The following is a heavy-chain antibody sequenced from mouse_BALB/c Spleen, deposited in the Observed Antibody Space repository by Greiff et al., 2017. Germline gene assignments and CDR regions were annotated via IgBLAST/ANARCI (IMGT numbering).Heavy chain of an antibody. CDR3: ARFGITTVVATRYFDV. CDR1: GYSITSDYA. Sequence: EVQLQQSGPGLVKPSQSLSLTCTVTGYSITSDYAWNWIRQFPGNKLEWMGYIRYSGSTSYNPSLKSRISITRDTSKNQFFLQLNSVTTEDTATYYCARFGITTVVATRYFDVWGAGTTVTVSS. J-gene: IGHJ1*01. CDR2: IRYSGST. D-gene: IGHD1-1*01. V-gene: IGHV3-2*02.